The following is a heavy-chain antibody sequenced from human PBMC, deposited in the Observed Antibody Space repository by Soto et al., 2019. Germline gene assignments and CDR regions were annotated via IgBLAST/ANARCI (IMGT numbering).Heavy chain of an antibody. CDR3: VRDANTFRYCSGGSCWDYYYGMDV. CDR1: GYTFTSYG. Sequence: ALVKVSCKASGYTFTSYGISWVQQAPGQGLEWMGWISAYNGNTNYAQKLQGRVTMTTDTSTSTAYMELRSLRSDDTAVYYCVRDANTFRYCSGGSCWDYYYGMDVWGQGTTVTVSS. J-gene: IGHJ6*02. CDR2: ISAYNGNT. V-gene: IGHV1-18*01. D-gene: IGHD2-15*01.